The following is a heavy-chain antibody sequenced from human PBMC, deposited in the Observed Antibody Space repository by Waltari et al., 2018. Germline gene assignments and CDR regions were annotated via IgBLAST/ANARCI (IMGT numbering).Heavy chain of an antibody. CDR2: IYYNGST. CDR1: GGSMSSSRNNY. V-gene: IGHV4-39*01. J-gene: IGHJ4*02. CDR3: ARRAWGSGWSY. D-gene: IGHD6-19*01. Sequence: QLQLQESGPGLVKPSETLSLTCTVTGGSMSSSRNNYWGWIGQPPGKGMEWIGSIYYNGSTYYNPSLKSRVTISVDTSKNQFSLKLSSVTAADTVVYYCARRAWGSGWSYWGQGTLVAVSS.